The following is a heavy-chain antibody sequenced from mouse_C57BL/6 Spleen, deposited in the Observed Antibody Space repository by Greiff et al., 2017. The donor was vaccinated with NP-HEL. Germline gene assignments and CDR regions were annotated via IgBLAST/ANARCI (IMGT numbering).Heavy chain of an antibody. V-gene: IGHV1-61*01. Sequence: VQLQQPGAELVRPGSSVKLSCKASGYTFTSYWMDWVKQRPGQGLEWIGNIYPSDSETHYNQKFKDKATLTVDKSSSTAYMQLSSLTSEDSAVYYCAREANYYGSSYNYFDYWGQGTTLTVSS. CDR1: GYTFTSYW. CDR3: AREANYYGSSYNYFDY. D-gene: IGHD1-1*01. CDR2: IYPSDSET. J-gene: IGHJ2*01.